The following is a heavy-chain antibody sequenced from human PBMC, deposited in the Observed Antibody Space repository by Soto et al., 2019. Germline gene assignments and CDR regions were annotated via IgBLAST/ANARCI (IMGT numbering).Heavy chain of an antibody. V-gene: IGHV3-73*01. D-gene: IGHD5-18*01. CDR3: FRSTADY. J-gene: IGHJ4*02. CDR2: ITNKATSYAT. Sequence: EVQLVESGGGLVQPGGSLKLSCAASGFMFSDSTMHWVRQASGRGLEWVGRITNKATSYATSYAESVKGRFTISRDDSKNTAYLQMNSLKTDDTAVYWCFRSTADYWGQGTLVTVSS. CDR1: GFMFSDST.